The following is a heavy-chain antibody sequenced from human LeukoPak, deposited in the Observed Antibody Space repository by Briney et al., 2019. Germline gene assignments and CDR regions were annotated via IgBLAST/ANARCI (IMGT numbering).Heavy chain of an antibody. CDR2: ISSSSSYI. J-gene: IGHJ6*03. D-gene: IGHD3-3*01. V-gene: IGHV3-21*01. CDR1: GFTCSSYS. CDR3: ARSYDFWSGYTILSGYYYYMDV. Sequence: SGGSLRLXCAASGFTCSSYSMNWVRRAPGKGLEWVSSISSSSSYIYYADSVKGRFTISRDNAKDSLYLQMNSLRAEDTAVYYCARSYDFWSGYTILSGYYYYMDVWGKGTTVTVSS.